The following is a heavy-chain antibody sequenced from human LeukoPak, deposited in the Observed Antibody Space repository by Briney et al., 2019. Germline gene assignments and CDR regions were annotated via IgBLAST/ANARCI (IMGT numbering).Heavy chain of an antibody. J-gene: IGHJ4*02. Sequence: GGSLRLSCAASGFTFSSYGIHWVRQAPGKGLEWVSVISKNGDTTYYADSVQGRFTISRDNSKSTLCLQMNSLRAEDTAVYYCAKQLGYCSDGSCYFPYWGQGTLVTVSS. CDR3: AKQLGYCSDGSCYFPY. D-gene: IGHD2-15*01. CDR2: ISKNGDTT. V-gene: IGHV3-23*01. CDR1: GFTFSSYG.